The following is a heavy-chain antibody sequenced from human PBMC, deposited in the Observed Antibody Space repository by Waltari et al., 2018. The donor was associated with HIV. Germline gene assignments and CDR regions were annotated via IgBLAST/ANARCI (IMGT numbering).Heavy chain of an antibody. CDR3: ARGAYSSGWTFDY. J-gene: IGHJ4*02. Sequence: QVQLVESGGGVVQPGRSLRLSCAASGFTFRSFTMHWVRQAPGKGLDWVALISYDGSNTYYADSVKGRFTISRDDSKNTLYLQMNSLRAEDTAVYYCARGAYSSGWTFDYWGQGTLVTVSS. CDR1: GFTFRSFT. D-gene: IGHD6-19*01. CDR2: ISYDGSNT. V-gene: IGHV3-30*04.